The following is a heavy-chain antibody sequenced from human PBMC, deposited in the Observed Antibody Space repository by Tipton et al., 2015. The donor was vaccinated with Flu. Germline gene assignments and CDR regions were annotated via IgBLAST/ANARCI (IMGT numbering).Heavy chain of an antibody. CDR3: ARQLYSSSSYYYYMDV. CDR2: IYPGDSDT. CDR1: GYSFTSYW. V-gene: IGHV5-51*01. Sequence: QLVQSGAEVKKPGESLKISCKGSGYSFTSYWIGWVRQMPGKGLEWMGIIYPGDSDTRYSPSFQGQVTISADKSISTAYLQWSSLKASDTAMYYCARQLYSSSSYYYYMDVWGKGTTVTVSS. D-gene: IGHD6-6*01. J-gene: IGHJ6*03.